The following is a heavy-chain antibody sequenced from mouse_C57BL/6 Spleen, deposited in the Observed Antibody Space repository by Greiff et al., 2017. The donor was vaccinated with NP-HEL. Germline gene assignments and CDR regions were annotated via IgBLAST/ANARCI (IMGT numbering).Heavy chain of an antibody. V-gene: IGHV1-55*01. D-gene: IGHD2-5*01. CDR3: ARGGSNYPACFAY. Sequence: QVQLKQPGAELVKPGASVKMSCKASGYTFTSYWITWVKQRPGQGLEWIGDIYPGSGSTNYNEKFKSKATLTVDTSSSTAYMQLSSLTSEDSAVYYCARGGSNYPACFAYWGQGTLVTVSA. CDR1: GYTFTSYW. CDR2: IYPGSGST. J-gene: IGHJ3*01.